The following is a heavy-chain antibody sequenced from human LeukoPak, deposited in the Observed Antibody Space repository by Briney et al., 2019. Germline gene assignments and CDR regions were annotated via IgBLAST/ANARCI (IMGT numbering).Heavy chain of an antibody. CDR3: ATEVSRVTTFYFDY. D-gene: IGHD4-17*01. V-gene: IGHV3-23*01. J-gene: IGHJ4*02. Sequence: PGGSLRLSCAASGFTFNSYSMSWVRQAPGKGLEWVSLISGSGGHTYYADSVKGRFTISRDNSKNTLYLQMNSLRAEDTAVYYCATEVSRVTTFYFDYWGQGTLVTVSS. CDR1: GFTFNSYS. CDR2: ISGSGGHT.